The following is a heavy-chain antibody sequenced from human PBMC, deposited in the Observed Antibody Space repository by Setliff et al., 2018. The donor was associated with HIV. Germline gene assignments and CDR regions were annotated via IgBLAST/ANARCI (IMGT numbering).Heavy chain of an antibody. D-gene: IGHD4-4*01. Sequence: SVKVSCKVSGGSFSSFAISWVRQAPGHELEWMGGIIPMFGTTNYAQKLQGRVTLSADESTSTAYMQLSSLTSEDTAVYYCARGRWLQSFDYWGQGTLVTVSS. CDR2: IIPMFGTT. CDR1: GGSFSSFA. J-gene: IGHJ4*02. V-gene: IGHV1-69*13. CDR3: ARGRWLQSFDY.